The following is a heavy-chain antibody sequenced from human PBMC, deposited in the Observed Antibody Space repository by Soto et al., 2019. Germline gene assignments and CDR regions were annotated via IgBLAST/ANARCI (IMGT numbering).Heavy chain of an antibody. CDR2: VYVTADT. J-gene: IGHJ4*02. Sequence: VTLFLTCTEASDSISRFCWRWIRQAAGKGLEWIGRVYVTADTKYAISLRSRLIISVDTTKNQFSLRLTSVTAADTAVYFCAREARGDFSGIFDYWGRGTLVTVS. V-gene: IGHV4-4*07. D-gene: IGHD2-21*02. CDR1: SDSISRFC. CDR3: AREARGDFSGIFDY.